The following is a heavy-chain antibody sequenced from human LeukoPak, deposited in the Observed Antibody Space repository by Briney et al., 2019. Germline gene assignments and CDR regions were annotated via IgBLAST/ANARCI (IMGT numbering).Heavy chain of an antibody. CDR2: IYHTEFT. CDR3: ARGWYYYGSGSLTHCDY. CDR1: GGSITSGGYY. Sequence: SQTLSLTCFVSGGSITSGGYYWTWMRQPQGKGLEWIGYIYHTEFTYSNPSLKSRVTISVDTSKNQFSLKLSSVTAADTAVYYCARGWYYYGSGSLTHCDYWGQGTLVTVSS. D-gene: IGHD3-10*01. V-gene: IGHV4-30-2*01. J-gene: IGHJ4*02.